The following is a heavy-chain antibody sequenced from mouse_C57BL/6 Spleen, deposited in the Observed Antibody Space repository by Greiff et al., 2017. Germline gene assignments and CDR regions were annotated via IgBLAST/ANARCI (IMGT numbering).Heavy chain of an antibody. Sequence: QVQLQQPGAELVKPGASVKMSCKASGYTFTSYWITWVKQRPGQGLEWIGDIYPGSGSTNYNEKFKSKATLTVDTSSSTAYMQLSSLTSEDSAVYYCANYYGFSYYAMDYWGQGTSVTVSS. CDR3: ANYYGFSYYAMDY. CDR1: GYTFTSYW. V-gene: IGHV1-55*01. CDR2: IYPGSGST. D-gene: IGHD2-2*01. J-gene: IGHJ4*01.